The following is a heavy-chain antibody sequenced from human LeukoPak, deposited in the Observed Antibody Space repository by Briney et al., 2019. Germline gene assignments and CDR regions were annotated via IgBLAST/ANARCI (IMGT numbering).Heavy chain of an antibody. CDR1: GYTFTGYY. CDR2: VNLNSGGT. J-gene: IGHJ5*02. V-gene: IGHV1-2*02. CDR3: ARANPYCSSTSCYDWFDP. Sequence: GASVKVSCEASGYTFTGYYMHWVRQAPGQGLQWMGWVNLNSGGTNYAQKFQGRVTMTRDTSISTAYMELSRLRSDDTAVYYCARANPYCSSTSCYDWFDPWGQGTLVTVSS. D-gene: IGHD2-2*01.